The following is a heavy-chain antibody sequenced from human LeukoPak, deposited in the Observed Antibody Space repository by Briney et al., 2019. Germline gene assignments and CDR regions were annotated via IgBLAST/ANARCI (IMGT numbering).Heavy chain of an antibody. J-gene: IGHJ3*02. CDR3: ASSHSSGYYYAFDI. CDR2: INAGNGNT. V-gene: IGHV1-3*01. CDR1: GYTFTSYA. D-gene: IGHD3-22*01. Sequence: ASVKVSCKASGYTFTSYAMHWVRQAPGQRLEWMGWINAGNGNTKYSQKFQGRVTITRDTSASTAYMELSSLRSEDTAVYCCASSHSSGYYYAFDIWGQGTMVTVSS.